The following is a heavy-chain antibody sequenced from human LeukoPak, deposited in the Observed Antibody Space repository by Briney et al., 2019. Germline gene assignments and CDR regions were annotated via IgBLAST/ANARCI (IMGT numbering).Heavy chain of an antibody. Sequence: PSETLSLTCTVSGGSISGSSYYWGWIRQPPGKGLEWIGSIYYSGSTYYNPSLKSRVTISVDTSKNQFSLKLSSVTAADTAVYYCARFARLVGASFDYWGQGTLVTVSS. J-gene: IGHJ4*02. CDR3: ARFARLVGASFDY. CDR1: GGSISGSSYY. D-gene: IGHD1-26*01. V-gene: IGHV4-39*07. CDR2: IYYSGST.